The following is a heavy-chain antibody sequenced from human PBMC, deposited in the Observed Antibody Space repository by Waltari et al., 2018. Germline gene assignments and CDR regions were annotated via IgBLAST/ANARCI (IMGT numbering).Heavy chain of an antibody. CDR2: INHSGST. CDR3: ARQELPQRNDI. Sequence: QVQLQQWGAGLLKPSETLSLTCAVYGGSFSGYSWSWIRQPPGKGLEWIGEINHSGSTNYNPSLKSRVTISVDTSKNQFSLKLSSVTAADTAVYYCARQELPQRNDIWGQGTMVTVSS. V-gene: IGHV4-34*01. J-gene: IGHJ3*02. D-gene: IGHD1-26*01. CDR1: GGSFSGYS.